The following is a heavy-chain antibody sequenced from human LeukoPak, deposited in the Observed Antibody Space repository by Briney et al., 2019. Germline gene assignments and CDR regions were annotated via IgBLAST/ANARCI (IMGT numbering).Heavy chain of an antibody. J-gene: IGHJ4*02. Sequence: PGGSLRLSCAASGFTFSSYGMHWVRQAPGKGLEWVAVIWFDGSNKYYADSVKGRFTISRDNSKNTLYLQMNSLRAEDTAVYYCAKDLGYCSGSSCSYFDYWGQGTLVTVSS. CDR3: AKDLGYCSGSSCSYFDY. CDR2: IWFDGSNK. CDR1: GFTFSSYG. V-gene: IGHV3-30*02. D-gene: IGHD2-15*01.